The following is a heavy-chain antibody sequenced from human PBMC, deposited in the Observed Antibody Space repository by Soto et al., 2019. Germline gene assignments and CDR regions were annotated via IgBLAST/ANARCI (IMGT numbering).Heavy chain of an antibody. J-gene: IGHJ4*02. D-gene: IGHD3-16*02. V-gene: IGHV4-31*02. Sequence: SETLSLTCTVSGGSIRTGGYYWSWIRQHPGKGLEWIGCIYYSGATYYNPSLKSRVTISVDTSKNQFSLQLTSLTAADTAVYYCARDGGIVGGYYLDYWGQGTLVTVSS. CDR1: GGSIRTGGYY. CDR3: ARDGGIVGGYYLDY. CDR2: IYYSGAT.